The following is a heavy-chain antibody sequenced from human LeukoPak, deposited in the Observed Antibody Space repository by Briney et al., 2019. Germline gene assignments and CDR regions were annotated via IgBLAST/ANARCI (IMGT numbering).Heavy chain of an antibody. Sequence: PSETLSLTCTVSGGSISGSSYYWGWIRQPPGKGLEWIGSIYYRGSTYYNPTLKSRVTVSVDTSKNQFSLKLSPVTAAVTAVYYCALIRGYCRTWGQGTLVTVSS. J-gene: IGHJ5*02. CDR1: GGSISGSSYY. V-gene: IGHV4-39*01. D-gene: IGHD2-15*01. CDR3: ALIRGYCRT. CDR2: IYYRGST.